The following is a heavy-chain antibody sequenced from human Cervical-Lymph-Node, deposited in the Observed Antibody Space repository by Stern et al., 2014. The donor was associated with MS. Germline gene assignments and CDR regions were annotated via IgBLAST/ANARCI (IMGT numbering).Heavy chain of an antibody. J-gene: IGHJ3*01. V-gene: IGHV3-30*18. CDR3: AKGRTVAGKGVGAFDV. CDR1: GFTFSNFG. CDR2: ISYDGGNE. Sequence: GQLVESGGGLVQPGRSLRLSCAASGFTFSNFGMHWVRQAPGKGLEWVTLISYDGGNEYYADFGKRPFTNSRDESKHTVYLQLNSLRPEDTAVYYCAKGRTVAGKGVGAFDVWGQGTFVTVSS. D-gene: IGHD6-19*01.